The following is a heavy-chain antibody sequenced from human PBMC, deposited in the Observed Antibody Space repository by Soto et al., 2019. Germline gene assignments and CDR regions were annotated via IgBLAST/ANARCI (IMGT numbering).Heavy chain of an antibody. D-gene: IGHD2-21*02. CDR3: ARAEIRTVVVTAITDAFDI. J-gene: IGHJ3*02. CDR2: IYYSGST. Sequence: NPSETLSLTCTVSGGSISSGDYYWSWIRQPPGKGLEWIGYIYYSGSTYYNPSLKSRVTISVDTSKNQFSLKLSSVTAADTAVYYCARAEIRTVVVTAITDAFDIWGQGTMVTVSS. V-gene: IGHV4-30-4*01. CDR1: GGSISSGDYY.